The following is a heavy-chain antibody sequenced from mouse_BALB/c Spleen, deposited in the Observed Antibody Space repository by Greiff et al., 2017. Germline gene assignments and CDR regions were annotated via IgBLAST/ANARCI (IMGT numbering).Heavy chain of an antibody. D-gene: IGHD1-1*01. CDR1: GFTFSDYY. Sequence: EVQRVESGGGLVKPGGSLKLSCAASGFTFSDYYMYWVRQTPEKRLEWVATISDGGSYTYYPDSVKGRFTISRDNAKNNLYLQMSSLKSEDTAMYYCARGVYYGFAYGGKGTLVTVA. J-gene: IGHJ3*01. V-gene: IGHV5-4*02. CDR3: ARGVYYGFAY. CDR2: ISDGGSYT.